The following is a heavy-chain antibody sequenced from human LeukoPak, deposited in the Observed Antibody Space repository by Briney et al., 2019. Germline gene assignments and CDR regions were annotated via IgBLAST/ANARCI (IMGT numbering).Heavy chain of an antibody. J-gene: IGHJ5*02. CDR2: INPNSGGT. Sequence: ASVTVSCKASGYTFTGYYMHWVRQAPGQGLEWMGWINPNSGGTNYAQKFQGRVTMTRDTSISTAYMELSRLRSDDTAVYYCARVRCSSTSCYSWFDPWGQGTLVTVSS. CDR1: GYTFTGYY. V-gene: IGHV1-2*02. CDR3: ARVRCSSTSCYSWFDP. D-gene: IGHD2-2*02.